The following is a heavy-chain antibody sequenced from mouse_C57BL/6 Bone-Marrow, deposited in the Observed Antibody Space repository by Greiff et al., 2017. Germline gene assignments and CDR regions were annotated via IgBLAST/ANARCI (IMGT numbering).Heavy chain of an antibody. V-gene: IGHV5-4*01. J-gene: IGHJ2*01. Sequence: EVKLVESGGGLVKPGGSLKLSCAASGFTFSSYAMSWVRQTPEKRLEWVATISDGGSYTYYPDNVKGRFTISRDKAKNNLYLQMSHLKSEDTAMYYCARDLGPFDYWGQGTTLTVSS. CDR3: ARDLGPFDY. CDR1: GFTFSSYA. D-gene: IGHD4-1*01. CDR2: ISDGGSYT.